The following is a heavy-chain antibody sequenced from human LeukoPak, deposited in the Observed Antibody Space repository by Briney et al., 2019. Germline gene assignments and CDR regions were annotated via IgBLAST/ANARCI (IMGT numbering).Heavy chain of an antibody. V-gene: IGHV4-39*01. Sequence: SETLSLTCTVSGGSISSSSYYWGWIRQPPGKGLEWIGNIYYSGSTYYNPSLKSRVTISVDTSKNQFSLKLSSVTAADTAVYYCARRSDVSAFDIWGQGTMVTVSS. CDR1: GGSISSSSYY. CDR3: ARRSDVSAFDI. J-gene: IGHJ3*02. CDR2: IYYSGST.